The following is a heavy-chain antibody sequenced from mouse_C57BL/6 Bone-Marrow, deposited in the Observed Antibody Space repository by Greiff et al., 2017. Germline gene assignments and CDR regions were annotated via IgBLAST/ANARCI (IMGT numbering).Heavy chain of an antibody. CDR2: ISSGSSTI. CDR1: GFTFSDYG. V-gene: IGHV5-17*01. Sequence: EVKLVESGGGLVKPGGSLKLSCAASGFTFSDYGMHWVRQAPEHGLEWVAYISSGSSTINYADTVKGRFTITRDKAQNTLFLQMTSLRSEDTAMYYCARNYYKDYWGQGTTLTVSS. CDR3: ARNYYKDY. J-gene: IGHJ2*01. D-gene: IGHD1-1*01.